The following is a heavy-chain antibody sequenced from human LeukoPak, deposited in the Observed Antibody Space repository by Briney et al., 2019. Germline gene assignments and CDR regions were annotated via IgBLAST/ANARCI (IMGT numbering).Heavy chain of an antibody. CDR3: ARVPTLFGVDMYYFDY. D-gene: IGHD3-3*01. CDR2: IYSSGST. Sequence: SETLSLTCSVSGGSISGHYWTWIRQPPGKGLEWIGYIYSSGSTNYNSSPKSRVTISEDTSKNQFSLRVRSVTAADTAVYYCARVPTLFGVDMYYFDYWGQGNLVTVSS. CDR1: GGSISGHY. J-gene: IGHJ4*02. V-gene: IGHV4-59*11.